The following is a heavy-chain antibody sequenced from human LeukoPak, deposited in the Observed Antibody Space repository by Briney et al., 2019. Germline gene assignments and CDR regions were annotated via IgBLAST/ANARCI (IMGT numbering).Heavy chain of an antibody. V-gene: IGHV4-34*01. D-gene: IGHD3-22*01. Sequence: SETLSLTCTVSGGSISSYYWSWIRQPPGKGLEWIGEINHSGSTNYNPSLKSRVTISVDTSKNQFSLKLSSVTAADTAVYYCARASHYWGCDSSGYYSPYGYWGQGTLVTVSS. CDR1: GGSISSYY. J-gene: IGHJ4*02. CDR3: ARASHYWGCDSSGYYSPYGY. CDR2: INHSGST.